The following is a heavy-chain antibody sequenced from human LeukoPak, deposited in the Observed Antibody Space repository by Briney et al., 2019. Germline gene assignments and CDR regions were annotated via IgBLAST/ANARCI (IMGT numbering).Heavy chain of an antibody. J-gene: IGHJ6*03. CDR1: GFTFSSYA. Sequence: GYLRLSCAASGFTFSSYAMSWVRQAPGKGLEWVSAISGGGGNTYYADSVKGRFTMSRDTSKNTLYLQMNSLRAEDTAVYYCAKGAWDSSWGRYYYYYMDVWGKGTTVTVSS. CDR2: ISGGGGNT. D-gene: IGHD3-16*01. CDR3: AKGAWDSSWGRYYYYYMDV. V-gene: IGHV3-23*01.